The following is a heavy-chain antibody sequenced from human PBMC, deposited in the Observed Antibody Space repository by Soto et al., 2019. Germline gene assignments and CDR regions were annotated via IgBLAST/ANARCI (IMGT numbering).Heavy chain of an antibody. D-gene: IGHD3-22*01. CDR2: IYYSETT. CDR3: AMSNSGYYKWFDP. CDR1: GASASSSNYY. V-gene: IGHV4-39*02. J-gene: IGHJ5*02. Sequence: PSETLSRTCTFSGASASSSNYYWCWIPQPPGVGLGWIAKIYYSETTDCDPSLKSRFAISVVTSKNHFSLELSSVTAADTAIYYGAMSNSGYYKWFDPWGQGTLVTVS.